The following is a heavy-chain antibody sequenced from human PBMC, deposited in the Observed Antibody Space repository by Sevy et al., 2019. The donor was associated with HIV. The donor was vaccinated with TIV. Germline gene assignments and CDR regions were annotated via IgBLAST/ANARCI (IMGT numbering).Heavy chain of an antibody. CDR3: ARGPTLRSYLVSNMIDY. CDR1: GYTFTGYY. Sequence: ASVKVSCKASGYTFTGYYMHWVRQAPGQGLEWMGWMNPNSGGTNYAQKFQGRVTMTRDTSISTAYMELSRLRSDDTAVYYCARGPTLRSYLVSNMIDYWGQGTLVTVSS. V-gene: IGHV1-2*02. CDR2: MNPNSGGT. D-gene: IGHD1-26*01. J-gene: IGHJ4*02.